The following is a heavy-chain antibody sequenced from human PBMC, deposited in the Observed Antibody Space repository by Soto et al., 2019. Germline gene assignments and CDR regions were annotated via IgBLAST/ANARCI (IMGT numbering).Heavy chain of an antibody. V-gene: IGHV2-70*11. D-gene: IGHD6-19*01. J-gene: IGHJ4*02. CDR1: GFSLSTSGMC. CDR2: IDWDDDK. Sequence: GSGPTLVNPAQTLTLTCTFSGFSLSTSGMCVSWIRQPPGKALEWLARIDWDDDKYYSTSLKTRLTISKDTSKNQVVLTMTNMDPVDTATYYCARIRVIYSSGWSYIDYWGQGTLVTVSS. CDR3: ARIRVIYSSGWSYIDY.